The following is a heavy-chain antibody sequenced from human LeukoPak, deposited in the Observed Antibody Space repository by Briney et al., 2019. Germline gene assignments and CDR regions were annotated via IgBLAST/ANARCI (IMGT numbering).Heavy chain of an antibody. CDR3: ARFSEYYDSSLHYVDH. CDR2: IYYTGST. Sequence: GSLRLSCAASGFTVSSNYMSWIRQSPGKGLESLGYIYYTGSTNYNPSLKSRVTMSVDTSRNQFFLRLSSVTAADTAVYYCARFSEYYDSSLHYVDHWGQGTLVSVSS. V-gene: IGHV4-59*02. J-gene: IGHJ4*02. CDR1: GFTVSSNY. D-gene: IGHD3-22*01.